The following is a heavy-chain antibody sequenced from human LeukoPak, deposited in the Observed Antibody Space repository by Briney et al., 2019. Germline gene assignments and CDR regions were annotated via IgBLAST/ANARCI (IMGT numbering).Heavy chain of an antibody. D-gene: IGHD5-18*01. J-gene: IGHJ6*03. CDR2: IKSKTDGGTT. V-gene: IGHV3-15*01. Sequence: GGSLRLSCAASGFTFSNAWMSWVRQAPGKGLEWVGRIKSKTDGGTTDYAAPVKGRFTISRDDSKNTLYLQMNSLKTEDTAVYYCTSHSDTAMVKYYYYMDVWGKGTTVTVSS. CDR1: GFTFSNAW. CDR3: TSHSDTAMVKYYYYMDV.